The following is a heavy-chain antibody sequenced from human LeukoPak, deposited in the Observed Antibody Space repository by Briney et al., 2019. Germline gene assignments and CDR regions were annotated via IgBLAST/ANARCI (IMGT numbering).Heavy chain of an antibody. D-gene: IGHD3-3*01. J-gene: IGHJ6*03. CDR3: AREWIDYDFPHPLDYYYYYMDV. V-gene: IGHV3-48*01. Sequence: GGSLRLSCAASGFTFSSYSMNWVRQAPGKGLEWVSYISSSSSTIYYADSVKGRFTISRDNAKNSLYLQMNRLRAEDTAVYYCAREWIDYDFPHPLDYYYYYMDVWGKGTTVTVSS. CDR1: GFTFSSYS. CDR2: ISSSSSTI.